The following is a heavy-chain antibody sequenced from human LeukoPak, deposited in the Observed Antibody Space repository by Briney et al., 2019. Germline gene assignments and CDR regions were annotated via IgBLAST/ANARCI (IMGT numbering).Heavy chain of an antibody. CDR3: ASGGPMAAAGFLDY. Sequence: GGSLRLSCAASGFTFSSYAMIWVRQAPGKGLEWVSAISGSGGSTYYADSVKGRFTISRDNSKNTLYLQMNSLRAEDTAVYYCASGGPMAAAGFLDYWGQGTLVTVSS. J-gene: IGHJ4*02. D-gene: IGHD6-13*01. CDR1: GFTFSSYA. V-gene: IGHV3-23*01. CDR2: ISGSGGST.